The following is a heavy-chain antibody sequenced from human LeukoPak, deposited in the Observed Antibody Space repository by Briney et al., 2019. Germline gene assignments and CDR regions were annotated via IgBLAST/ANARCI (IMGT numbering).Heavy chain of an antibody. CDR3: AKYEEGYFDY. D-gene: IGHD3-3*01. J-gene: IGHJ4*02. V-gene: IGHV4-59*11. Sequence: SETLSLTCTGSGGSISSHYWSWIRQPPGKGLEWIGYIYYSGSNNYNPSLKSRVTISVDTSKNQFSLKLSSVTAADTAVYYCAKYEEGYFDYWGQGTLVTVSS. CDR2: IYYSGSN. CDR1: GGSISSHY.